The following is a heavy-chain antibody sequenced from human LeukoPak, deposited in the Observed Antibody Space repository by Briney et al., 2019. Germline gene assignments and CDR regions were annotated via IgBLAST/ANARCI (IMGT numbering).Heavy chain of an antibody. D-gene: IGHD4-17*01. J-gene: IGHJ4*02. V-gene: IGHV3-66*04. CDR2: IFSGGST. CDR1: GFTVSSNY. CDR3: ARHYGDYVQGDY. Sequence: GGSLRLSCAASGFTVSSNYMSWVRQAPGTGLEWVSVIFSGGSTYYADSVKGRFTISRDNSKNTLYLQMNSLRAEDTAVYYCARHYGDYVQGDYWGQGTLVTVSS.